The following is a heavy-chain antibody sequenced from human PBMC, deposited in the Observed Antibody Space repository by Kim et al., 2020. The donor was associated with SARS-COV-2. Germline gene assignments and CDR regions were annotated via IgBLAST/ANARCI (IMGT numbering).Heavy chain of an antibody. J-gene: IGHJ2*01. Sequence: TPSLKSRVTISVDKSRNQFSLKLSSVTAADTAVYYCARRGDDPLYWYFERGGRGTLVTVSS. D-gene: IGHD2-21*02. CDR3: ARRGDDPLYWYFER. V-gene: IGHV4-4*02.